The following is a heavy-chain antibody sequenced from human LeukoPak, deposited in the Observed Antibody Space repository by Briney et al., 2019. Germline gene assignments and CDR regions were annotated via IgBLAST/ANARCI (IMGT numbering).Heavy chain of an antibody. CDR1: GFTFSAYW. D-gene: IGHD6-13*01. CDR2: IKGDGSEE. Sequence: PGGALRLSCAASGFTFSAYWMSCVGHPPAKELEWVAIIKGDGSEEAYVDSAKHRFGISRDNAENSLYLRMSSLRAEDTAVYFWAKDWGYGEAGIDFWGQGTLVTVSS. CDR3: AKDWGYGEAGIDF. V-gene: IGHV3-7*04. J-gene: IGHJ4*02.